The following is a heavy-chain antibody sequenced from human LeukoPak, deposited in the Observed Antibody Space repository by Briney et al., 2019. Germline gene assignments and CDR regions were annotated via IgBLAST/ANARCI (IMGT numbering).Heavy chain of an antibody. V-gene: IGHV1-46*01. J-gene: IGHJ4*02. Sequence: ASVKVSCKTSGYTFTSYYIHWVRQAPGQGLEWMGLINSSGGSTAYSQRFQGRVTMTRDTSTSTAYMELRSLRSDDTAVYYCARYPLLVGAPYLRYWGQGTLVTVSS. CDR2: INSSGGST. CDR3: ARYPLLVGAPYLRY. CDR1: GYTFTSYY. D-gene: IGHD1-26*01.